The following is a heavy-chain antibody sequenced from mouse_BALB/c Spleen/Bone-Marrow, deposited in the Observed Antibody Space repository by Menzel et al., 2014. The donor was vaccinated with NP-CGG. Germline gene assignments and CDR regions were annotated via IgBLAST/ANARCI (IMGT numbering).Heavy chain of an antibody. CDR3: ARLSYYGRFAY. V-gene: IGHV4-1*02. CDR2: INPDSSTI. Sequence: EVQLQQSGGGLVQPGGSLKLSCAASGFDFSRYRMSWVRQAPGKGLEWIGEINPDSSTINYTPSLKDKFIISRDNAKNTLYLQMSKVRFEDTALYYCARLSYYGRFAYWGQGTLVTVSA. D-gene: IGHD1-1*01. CDR1: GFDFSRYR. J-gene: IGHJ3*01.